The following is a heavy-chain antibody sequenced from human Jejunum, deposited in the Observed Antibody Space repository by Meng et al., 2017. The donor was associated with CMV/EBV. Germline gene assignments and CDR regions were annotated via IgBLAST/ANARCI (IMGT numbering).Heavy chain of an antibody. CDR1: GFPFSDYS. CDR2: ISDRGGYI. CDR3: ARASGSYSDAFDI. D-gene: IGHD1-26*01. J-gene: IGHJ3*02. Sequence: SGFPFSDYSMHWVRQAPGKGLEWVSSISDRGGYIYYADSVRGRFTISRDNAKSSLYLHVNTLRAEDTAVYYCARASGSYSDAFDIWGQGTMVTVSS. V-gene: IGHV3-21*01.